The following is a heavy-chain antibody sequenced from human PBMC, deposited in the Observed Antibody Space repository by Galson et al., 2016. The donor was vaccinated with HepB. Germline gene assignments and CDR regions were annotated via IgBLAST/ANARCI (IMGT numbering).Heavy chain of an antibody. CDR3: VRLFCSGANCYSGQHYYYYGMDV. CDR2: ISSSGSTI. J-gene: IGHJ6*02. D-gene: IGHD2-21*01. CDR1: GFTFSDYY. Sequence: SLRLSCAASGFTFSDYYMSWVRQAPGKGLEWLSKISSSGSTIYYADSVKGRFTISRDNAKKSLYLQINSLRAEDTAVYYCVRLFCSGANCYSGQHYYYYGMDVWGQGATVTVSS. V-gene: IGHV3-11*01.